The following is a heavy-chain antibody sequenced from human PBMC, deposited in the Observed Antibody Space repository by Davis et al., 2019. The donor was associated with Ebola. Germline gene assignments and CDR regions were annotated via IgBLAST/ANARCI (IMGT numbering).Heavy chain of an antibody. CDR3: ARDRGIAARRFDY. D-gene: IGHD6-6*01. J-gene: IGHJ4*02. V-gene: IGHV4-34*01. CDR1: GGPISSYY. CDR2: INHSGST. Sequence: SETLSLTCTVSGGPISSYYWSWIRQPPGKGLEWIGEINHSGSTNYNPSLKSRVTISVDTSKNQFSLKLSSVTAADTAVYYCARDRGIAARRFDYWGQGTLVTVSS.